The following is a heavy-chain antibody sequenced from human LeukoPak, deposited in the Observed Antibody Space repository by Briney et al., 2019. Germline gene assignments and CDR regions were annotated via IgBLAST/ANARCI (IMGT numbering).Heavy chain of an antibody. Sequence: GGSLRLSCAASGFTFSSYAMHWVRQTPGKGLERVASISTRSNYIYYAASLKGRFTVSRDNAKASLYLQVNNLRADDTGRYYCVRGGYTMIKADAFDIWGQGTLVIVSS. J-gene: IGHJ3*02. CDR2: ISTRSNYI. CDR3: VRGGYTMIKADAFDI. V-gene: IGHV3-21*01. D-gene: IGHD3-22*01. CDR1: GFTFSSYA.